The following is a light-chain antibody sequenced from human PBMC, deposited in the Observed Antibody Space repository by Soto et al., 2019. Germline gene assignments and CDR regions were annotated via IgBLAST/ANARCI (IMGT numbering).Light chain of an antibody. Sequence: QSVLTQPPSASGTPGQRVTISCSGSSSNIGSNYVYWYQQLPGTAPKLLIYRNNQRPSGVPDRFSGSKSGTSASLALSGLRSEYEADYYCSAWDDSLSGYVFGTGTKLTVL. CDR1: SSNIGSNY. CDR3: SAWDDSLSGYV. V-gene: IGLV1-47*01. CDR2: RNN. J-gene: IGLJ1*01.